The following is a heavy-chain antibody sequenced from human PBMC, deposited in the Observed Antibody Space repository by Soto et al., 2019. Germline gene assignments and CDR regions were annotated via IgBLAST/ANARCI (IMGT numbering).Heavy chain of an antibody. CDR3: ARGSWDDVSGHYYMDV. J-gene: IGHJ6*03. Sequence: PSETLSLTCDLSGDSVSSNSAGWNWIRQTPSRGLEWLGRTYYKSKWYYTYAASVKSRITVSPDTSKNQFSLQLTSVTPEDTAVYYCARGSWDDVSGHYYMDVWDKGTTVTVSS. CDR1: GDSVSSNSAG. D-gene: IGHD1-1*01. V-gene: IGHV6-1*01. CDR2: TYYKSKWYY.